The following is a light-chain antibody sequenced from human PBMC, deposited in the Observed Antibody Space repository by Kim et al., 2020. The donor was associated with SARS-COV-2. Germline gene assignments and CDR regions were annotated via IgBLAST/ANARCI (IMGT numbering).Light chain of an antibody. CDR1: NIGSKS. CDR3: QVWDSSSDPPV. CDR2: YDS. Sequence: SYELTQPPSVSVAPGKTARITCGGNNIGSKSVHWYKQKPGQAPVLVIYYDSDRPSGIPERFSGSNSGNTATLTISRVEAGDEADYYCQVWDSSSDPPVFGGGTKLTVL. V-gene: IGLV3-21*04. J-gene: IGLJ3*02.